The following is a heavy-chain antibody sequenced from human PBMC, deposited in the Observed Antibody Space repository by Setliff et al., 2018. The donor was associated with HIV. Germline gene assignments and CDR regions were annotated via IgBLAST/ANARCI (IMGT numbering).Heavy chain of an antibody. Sequence: GGSLRLSCAVSGFTFDDYAMHWVRQVPGKGLEWASSISYNSGRIGYADSVKGRFTISRDNAKKSLYLQMNSLRVEDTALYYCAKEYYGSESRYYYYYYMDVWGKGTTVTVSS. J-gene: IGHJ6*03. V-gene: IGHV3-9*01. CDR2: ISYNSGRI. D-gene: IGHD3-10*01. CDR1: GFTFDDYA. CDR3: AKEYYGSESRYYYYYYMDV.